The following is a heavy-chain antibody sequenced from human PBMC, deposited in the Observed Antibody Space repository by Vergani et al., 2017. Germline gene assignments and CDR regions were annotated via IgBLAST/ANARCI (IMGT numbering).Heavy chain of an antibody. CDR2: ISAYNDNT. Sequence: QVQLVQSGAEVKKPGASVKVSCKASGYTFTSYGISWVRQAPGQGLEWMGWISAYNDNTNYAQKLQGRVTMTTDTSTSTAYMELRSLRSDDTAVYYCARAFPYCSSTSCLFGDYWGQGTLVTVSS. D-gene: IGHD2-2*01. CDR1: GYTFTSYG. V-gene: IGHV1-18*01. CDR3: ARAFPYCSSTSCLFGDY. J-gene: IGHJ4*02.